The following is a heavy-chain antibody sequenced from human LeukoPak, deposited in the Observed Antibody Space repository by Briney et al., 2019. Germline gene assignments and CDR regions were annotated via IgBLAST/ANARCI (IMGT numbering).Heavy chain of an antibody. V-gene: IGHV1-2*02. Sequence: ASVKVSCKASGYTFSGYSMNWMRQAPGQGLEWMGWIDPNSGGTNYAQKFQGRVTMTRDTSINTAYMELSSLRSDDTAVYYCAKDDYWGQGILVTVSS. CDR2: IDPNSGGT. J-gene: IGHJ4*02. CDR1: GYTFSGYS. CDR3: AKDDY.